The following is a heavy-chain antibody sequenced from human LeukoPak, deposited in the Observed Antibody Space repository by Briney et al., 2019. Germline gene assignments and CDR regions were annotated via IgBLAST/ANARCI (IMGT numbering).Heavy chain of an antibody. V-gene: IGHV1-69*01. Sequence: SVKVSCKASGGTFSSYAISWVRQAPGQGLEWMGGIIPIFGTANYAQKFQGRVTITADESTSTAYMELSSLRSEDTAVYYCARDRYYYDSSGYIRGISFDYWGQGTLVTVSS. J-gene: IGHJ4*02. CDR2: IIPIFGTA. CDR1: GGTFSSYA. D-gene: IGHD3-22*01. CDR3: ARDRYYYDSSGYIRGISFDY.